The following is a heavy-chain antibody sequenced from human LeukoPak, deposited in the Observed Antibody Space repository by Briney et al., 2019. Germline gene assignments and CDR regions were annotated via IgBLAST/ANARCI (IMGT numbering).Heavy chain of an antibody. CDR1: GYIFTGYY. J-gene: IGHJ5*02. D-gene: IGHD3-3*01. Sequence: ASVKVSCKASGYIFTGYYMHWVRQAPGQGLEWMGWINSNSGGTNYAQKFQGRVTMTRDTSIITAYMELSRLRSDDTVVYYCARDWGRRGYYDFWSGDDNRFDPWGQGTLVTVSS. CDR2: INSNSGGT. V-gene: IGHV1-2*02. CDR3: ARDWGRRGYYDFWSGDDNRFDP.